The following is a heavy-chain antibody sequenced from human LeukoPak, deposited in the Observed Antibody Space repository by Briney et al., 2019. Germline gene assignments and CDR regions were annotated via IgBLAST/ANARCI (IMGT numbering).Heavy chain of an antibody. CDR1: GGSFSGYY. V-gene: IGHV4-59*08. J-gene: IGHJ4*02. CDR2: IYYSGST. D-gene: IGHD1-26*01. Sequence: SETLSLTCAVYGGSFSGYYWSWIRQPPGKGLEWIGYIYYSGSTNYNPSLKSRVTISVDTSKNQFSLKLSSVTAADTAVYYCARHSGLEYSGSYYDYWGQGTLVTVSS. CDR3: ARHSGLEYSGSYYDY.